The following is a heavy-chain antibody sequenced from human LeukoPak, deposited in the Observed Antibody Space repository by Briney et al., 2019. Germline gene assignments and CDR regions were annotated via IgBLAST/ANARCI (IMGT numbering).Heavy chain of an antibody. CDR2: INPNSGGT. D-gene: IGHD3-10*01. CDR1: GYTFTGYY. CDR3: ATGVLWLNAFDI. Sequence: ASVTVSCKASGYTFTGYYMHWVRQAPGQGLEWMGWINPNSGGTNYAQKFQGRVTMTRDTSISTAYMELSRLRSDDTAVYYCATGVLWLNAFDIWGQGTMVTVSS. J-gene: IGHJ3*02. V-gene: IGHV1-2*02.